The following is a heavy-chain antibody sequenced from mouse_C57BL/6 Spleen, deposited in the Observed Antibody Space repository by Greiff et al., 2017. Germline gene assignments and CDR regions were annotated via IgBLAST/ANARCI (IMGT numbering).Heavy chain of an antibody. CDR1: GYSFTDYN. CDR3: ARSGYGSSHFDY. V-gene: IGHV1-39*01. J-gene: IGHJ2*01. CDR2: INPNYGTT. D-gene: IGHD1-1*01. Sequence: EVKLMESGPELVKPGASVKISCKASGYSFTDYNMNWVKQSNGKSLEWIGVINPNYGTTSYNQKFKGKATLTVDQSSSTAYMQLNSLTSEDSAVYYCARSGYGSSHFDYWGQGTTLTVSS.